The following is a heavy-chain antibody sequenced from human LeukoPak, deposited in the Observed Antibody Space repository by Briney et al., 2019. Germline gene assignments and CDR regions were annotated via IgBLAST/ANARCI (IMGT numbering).Heavy chain of an antibody. CDR3: ARQYSSSWYVRGAYDY. J-gene: IGHJ4*02. CDR1: GGSISSYY. V-gene: IGHV4-59*01. D-gene: IGHD6-13*01. Sequence: KPSETLSLTCTVSGGSISSYYWSWIRQPPGKGLEWIGYIYYSGSTNYNPSLKSRVTISVDTSKNQFSLKLSSVTAADTAVYYCARQYSSSWYVRGAYDYWGQGTLVTVSS. CDR2: IYYSGST.